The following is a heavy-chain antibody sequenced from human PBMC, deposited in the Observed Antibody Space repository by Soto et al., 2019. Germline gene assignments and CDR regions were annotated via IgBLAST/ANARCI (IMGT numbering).Heavy chain of an antibody. V-gene: IGHV4-59*01. D-gene: IGHD4-4*01. CDR3: ARAKSNYQTFDH. CDR1: GDSMSSYY. CDR2: IYYSGST. Sequence: SETLSLTCTVSGDSMSSYYWSWIRQPPGKGLEWIGYIYYSGSTSYTPSLRSRVTMSVDTSKNQFSLRLSSVTAADTAVYYCARAKSNYQTFDHWGQGSQVTVSS. J-gene: IGHJ4*02.